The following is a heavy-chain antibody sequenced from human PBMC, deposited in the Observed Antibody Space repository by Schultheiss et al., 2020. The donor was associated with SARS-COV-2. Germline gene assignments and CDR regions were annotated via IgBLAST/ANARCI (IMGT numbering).Heavy chain of an antibody. CDR1: GFTFSSYG. J-gene: IGHJ6*02. D-gene: IGHD3-22*01. Sequence: GESLKISCAASGFTFSSYGMHWVRQAPGKGLEWVAVISYDGSNKYYADSVKGRFTISRDNSKNTLYLQMNSLRAEDTAVYYCAKDLPYYYDSSGYYYYYYGMDVWGQGTTVTVSS. V-gene: IGHV3-33*05. CDR3: AKDLPYYYDSSGYYYYYYGMDV. CDR2: ISYDGSNK.